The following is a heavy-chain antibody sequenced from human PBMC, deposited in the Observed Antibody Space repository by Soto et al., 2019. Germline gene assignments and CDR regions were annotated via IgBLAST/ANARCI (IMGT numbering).Heavy chain of an antibody. CDR1: GFTFSSYA. Sequence: EVQLLESGGGLIQPGGSLRLSCAASGFTFSSYAMSWVRQAPGKGLEWVSAIVGSGGSTYYADSVKGRFTISRANSKNTLYLEMNSLRAEDTAVYYCAKDRSGYDPWAFDIWGQGTMVTVSS. CDR2: IVGSGGST. D-gene: IGHD5-12*01. V-gene: IGHV3-23*01. J-gene: IGHJ3*02. CDR3: AKDRSGYDPWAFDI.